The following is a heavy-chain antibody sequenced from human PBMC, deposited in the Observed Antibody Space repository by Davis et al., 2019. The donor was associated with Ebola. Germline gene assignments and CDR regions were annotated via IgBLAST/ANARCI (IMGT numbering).Heavy chain of an antibody. CDR2: IRSKANSYAT. D-gene: IGHD4-11*01. CDR3: TTTTTASDY. CDR1: GFTFRGSA. Sequence: GGSLRLSCAASGFTFRGSAMHWVRPASGKGLEWVGRIRSKANSYATAYAASVKGRFTISRDDSKNTAYLQMNSLKTEDTAVYYCTTTTTASDYWGQGTLVTVSS. V-gene: IGHV3-73*01. J-gene: IGHJ4*02.